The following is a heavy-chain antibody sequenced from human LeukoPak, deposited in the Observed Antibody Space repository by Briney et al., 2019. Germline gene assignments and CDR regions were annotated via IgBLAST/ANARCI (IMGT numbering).Heavy chain of an antibody. CDR1: GFIASSNY. Sequence: GGSLRLSCTASGFIASSNYMSWVRQAPGKGLEWVSLIYSGGSTYYADSVMGRSTISRDKSNNTLYLQMNSLQAEDTAVYYCARGNDGAVAVSDYWGQGTLVTVSS. V-gene: IGHV3-53*01. CDR2: IYSGGST. D-gene: IGHD6-19*01. CDR3: ARGNDGAVAVSDY. J-gene: IGHJ4*02.